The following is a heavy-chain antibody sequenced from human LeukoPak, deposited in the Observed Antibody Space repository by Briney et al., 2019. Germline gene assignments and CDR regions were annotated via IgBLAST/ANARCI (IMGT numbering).Heavy chain of an antibody. CDR1: GFTFSSYW. V-gene: IGHV3-7*01. CDR3: ARLGSRDFNFVYYFDF. D-gene: IGHD3-3*01. J-gene: IGHJ4*02. Sequence: PGGSLRLSCVASGFTFSSYWMSWVRQAPGKGVEWVANINKDGSEKNYVDSVKGRFTISRDNAKNSLYLQMNSLRAEDTAVYYCARLGSRDFNFVYYFDFWGKGTLVTFSS. CDR2: INKDGSEK.